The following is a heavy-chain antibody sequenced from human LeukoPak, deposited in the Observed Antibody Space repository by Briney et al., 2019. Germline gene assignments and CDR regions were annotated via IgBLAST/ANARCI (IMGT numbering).Heavy chain of an antibody. D-gene: IGHD5-24*01. CDR3: GRGMTRWLQFRPLDY. Sequence: GSLRLSCAASGFTFSSYEMNWIRQSPGKGLEWIGEINHGGRTNYNPSLQSRVSISVDASQNQFSLTMTSVTAADTAVYYCGRGMTRWLQFRPLDYWGQGTLVTVSS. J-gene: IGHJ4*02. CDR1: GFTFSSYE. V-gene: IGHV4-34*01. CDR2: INHGGRT.